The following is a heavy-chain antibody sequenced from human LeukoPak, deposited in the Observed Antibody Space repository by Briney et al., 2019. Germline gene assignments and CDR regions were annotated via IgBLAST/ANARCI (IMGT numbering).Heavy chain of an antibody. Sequence: PGGSLRLSCAASGFIFSSYGMHWVRQAPGKGLEWVAVVWNDGSNKYYADSVKGRFTISRDNPKNTLYLQMNSLRAEDTAVYYCARDRSGSYDAFDNWGQGTMVTVS. CDR2: VWNDGSNK. CDR1: GFIFSSYG. J-gene: IGHJ3*02. CDR3: ARDRSGSYDAFDN. V-gene: IGHV3-33*01. D-gene: IGHD1-26*01.